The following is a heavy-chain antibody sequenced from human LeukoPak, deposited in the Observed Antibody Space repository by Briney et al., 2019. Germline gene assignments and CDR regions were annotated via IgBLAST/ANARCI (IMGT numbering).Heavy chain of an antibody. Sequence: ASVTVSCKTSGYTFTGYYMHWVRQAPGQGLEWMGWINPKSGGTNYAQKFLGRVTLTRDTSINTAYMELTSLRSDDTAVFYCARGRSMVRESPSRWFDPWGQGTLVTVSA. J-gene: IGHJ5*02. CDR3: ARGRSMVRESPSRWFDP. CDR2: INPKSGGT. V-gene: IGHV1-2*02. CDR1: GYTFTGYY. D-gene: IGHD3-10*01.